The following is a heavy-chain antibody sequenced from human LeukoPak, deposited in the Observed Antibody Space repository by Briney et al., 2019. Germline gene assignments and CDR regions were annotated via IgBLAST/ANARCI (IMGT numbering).Heavy chain of an antibody. CDR1: GYTLTNYG. CDR3: AREEQFYYMDV. D-gene: IGHD1/OR15-1a*01. V-gene: IGHV1-18*01. J-gene: IGHJ6*03. CDR2: ISAIMGDT. Sequence: ASVEVSCKASGYTLTNYGLTWVRQAPGQGLEWMGWISAIMGDTKYAQQFLGRVTMTIDTSTSTAYMELRSLRSDDTAVYFCAREEQFYYMDVWGKGTTVTVSS.